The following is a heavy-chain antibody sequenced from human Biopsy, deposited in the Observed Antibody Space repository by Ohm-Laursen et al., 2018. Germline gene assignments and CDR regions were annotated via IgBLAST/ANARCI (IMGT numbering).Heavy chain of an antibody. J-gene: IGHJ4*02. CDR3: ALQSVAQMKNFDY. D-gene: IGHD6-19*01. V-gene: IGHV1-2*02. CDR2: ISPKSGDT. Sequence: SVKASCKASGGSTSSYAIGWVRQAPGPGLEWVGWISPKSGDTNYAHKFQGNITMTRDTSMSTAYMEMSRLRCDDTAVYYCALQSVAQMKNFDYWGQGTLVTVSS. CDR1: GGSTSSYA.